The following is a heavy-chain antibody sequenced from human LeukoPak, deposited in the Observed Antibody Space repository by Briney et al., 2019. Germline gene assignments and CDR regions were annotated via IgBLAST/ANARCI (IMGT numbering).Heavy chain of an antibody. D-gene: IGHD5-12*01. CDR1: GGSFSGYY. V-gene: IGHV4-34*01. Sequence: SETLSLTCAVYGGSFSGYYWSWIRQPPGKGLEWIGEINHSGSTNYNPSLKSRVTISVDTSKNQFSLKLSSVTAADTAVYYCARDRPRSGYDHPLDYWGQGTLVTVSS. J-gene: IGHJ4*02. CDR2: INHSGST. CDR3: ARDRPRSGYDHPLDY.